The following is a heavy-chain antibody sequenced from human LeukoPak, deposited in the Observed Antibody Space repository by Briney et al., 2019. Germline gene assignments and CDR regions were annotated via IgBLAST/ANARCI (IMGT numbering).Heavy chain of an antibody. CDR3: ARDSVVPGTGMDV. V-gene: IGHV4-31*03. D-gene: IGHD2-2*01. CDR2: IYYSGST. CDR1: GGSISSGGYY. J-gene: IGHJ6*02. Sequence: SQTLSFTCTVSGGSISSGGYYWSWIRQHPGKGLEWIGYIYYSGSTYYNPSLKSRVTISVDTSKNQFSLKLSSVTAADTAVYYCARDSVVPGTGMDVWGQGTTVTVSS.